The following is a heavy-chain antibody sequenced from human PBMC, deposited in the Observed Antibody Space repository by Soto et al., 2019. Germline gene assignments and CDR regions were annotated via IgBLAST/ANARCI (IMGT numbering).Heavy chain of an antibody. J-gene: IGHJ2*01. CDR1: GGTFSSYA. V-gene: IGHV1-69*01. Sequence: QEQLVQSGAEVKKPGSLVKVSCKASGGTFSSYAISWVRQAPGQGLEWMGGIIPIFGTANYAQKFQGRVTITADESTSTAYMELSSLRSEDTAVYYCARFDSGYDFWYFDLWGRGTLVTVSS. D-gene: IGHD5-12*01. CDR2: IIPIFGTA. CDR3: ARFDSGYDFWYFDL.